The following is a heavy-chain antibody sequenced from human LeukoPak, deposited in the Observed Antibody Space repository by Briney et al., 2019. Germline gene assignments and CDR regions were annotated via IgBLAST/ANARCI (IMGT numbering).Heavy chain of an antibody. D-gene: IGHD2-15*01. J-gene: IGHJ5*02. Sequence: PSETLSLTCAVYGGSFSGYYWSRIRQPPGKGLEWIGEINHSGSTNYNPSLKSRVTISVDTSKNQFSLKLSSVTAADTAVYYCARGYCSGGSCLNWFDPWGQGTLVTVSS. CDR1: GGSFSGYY. V-gene: IGHV4-34*01. CDR3: ARGYCSGGSCLNWFDP. CDR2: INHSGST.